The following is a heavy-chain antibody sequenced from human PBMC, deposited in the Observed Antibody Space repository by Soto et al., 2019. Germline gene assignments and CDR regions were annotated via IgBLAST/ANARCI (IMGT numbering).Heavy chain of an antibody. J-gene: IGHJ4*02. CDR2: ISRSGNTI. Sequence: QVQLVESGGGLVKPGGSLRLSCAASGFTFNDYFMNWIRQAPGKGLEWVSYISRSGNTIYYADSVKGRFTISRDNAKDSLYLQMNSLRVEDTAVYYCTRPEDSLEYFDYWGQGTLVTVSS. CDR1: GFTFNDYF. CDR3: TRPEDSLEYFDY. D-gene: IGHD3-3*01. V-gene: IGHV3-11*01.